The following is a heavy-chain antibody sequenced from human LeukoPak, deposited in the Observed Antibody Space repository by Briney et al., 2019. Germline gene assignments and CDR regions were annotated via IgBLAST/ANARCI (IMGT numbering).Heavy chain of an antibody. V-gene: IGHV1-69*01. D-gene: IGHD2-8*01. Sequence: GASVKVSCKASGGTFSSYAISWVRQAPGQGLEWMGGIIPIFGTANYAQKFQGRVTITADESTSTAYMELSSLRSEDTAVYYCARRGLPNTYYYYGMDVWGQGTKVTVSS. CDR1: GGTFSSYA. CDR2: IIPIFGTA. CDR3: ARRGLPNTYYYYGMDV. J-gene: IGHJ6*02.